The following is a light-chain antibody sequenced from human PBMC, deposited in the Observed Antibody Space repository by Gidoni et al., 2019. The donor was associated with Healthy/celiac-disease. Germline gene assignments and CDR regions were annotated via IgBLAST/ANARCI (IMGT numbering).Light chain of an antibody. Sequence: DIQMTQSPSSLSASVGDRVTITCRASQSISSYLNWYQQKQGKAPKLLIYAASSLQSGVPSRFSGSGSRTDFTLTISSLQPEDFATYYCQQTYNTPLTLGGGTKVEIK. CDR3: QQTYNTPLT. J-gene: IGKJ4*01. CDR2: AAS. V-gene: IGKV1-39*01. CDR1: QSISSY.